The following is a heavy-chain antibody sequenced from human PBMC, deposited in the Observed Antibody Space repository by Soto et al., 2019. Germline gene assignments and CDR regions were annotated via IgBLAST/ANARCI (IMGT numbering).Heavy chain of an antibody. V-gene: IGHV4-39*01. D-gene: IGHD6-6*01. Sequence: SETLSLTCTVSGGSISSSSYYWGWIRQPPGKGLEWIGSIYYSGSTYYNPSLKSRVTISVDTSKNQFSLKLSSVTAADTAVYYCRGVAEQLSLVYYYGMDVWGQGTTVTVSS. CDR3: RGVAEQLSLVYYYGMDV. CDR2: IYYSGST. CDR1: GGSISSSSYY. J-gene: IGHJ6*02.